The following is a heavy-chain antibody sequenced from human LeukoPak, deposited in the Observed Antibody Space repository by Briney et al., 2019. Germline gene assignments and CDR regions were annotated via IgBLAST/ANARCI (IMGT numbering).Heavy chain of an antibody. J-gene: IGHJ4*02. D-gene: IGHD3-10*01. CDR3: AKPLLWFGELSHFDY. Sequence: PGGSLRLSCAASGFTFSSYAMSWVRQAPGKGLEWVSAISGSGGSTYYADSVKGRFTISRDNSKNTLYLQMNSLSAEDTAVYYCAKPLLWFGELSHFDYWGQGTLVTVSS. V-gene: IGHV3-23*01. CDR2: ISGSGGST. CDR1: GFTFSSYA.